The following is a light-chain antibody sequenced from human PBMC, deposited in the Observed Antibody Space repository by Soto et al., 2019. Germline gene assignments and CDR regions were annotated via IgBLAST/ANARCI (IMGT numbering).Light chain of an antibody. CDR2: AAS. Sequence: DIQMTQSPSSLSASVGDRVTITCRASQSISSYLNWYQQKPGRDPKLLIYAASSLQSGVPSRFSGSVSGTDFTLTISSLQPEDFATYYCQQSYSTPLTFGGGTKVEI. J-gene: IGKJ4*01. CDR3: QQSYSTPLT. V-gene: IGKV1-39*01. CDR1: QSISSY.